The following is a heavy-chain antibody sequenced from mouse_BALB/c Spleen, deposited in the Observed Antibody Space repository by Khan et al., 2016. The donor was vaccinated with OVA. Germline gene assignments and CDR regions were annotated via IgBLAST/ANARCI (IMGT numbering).Heavy chain of an antibody. CDR2: INPSTDYT. D-gene: IGHD1-1*01. J-gene: IGHJ3*01. CDR3: TNHGSSSAWFTY. Sequence: QVQLKESGAELAKPGASVKMSCKASGYTFTSYCMHWVKQRPGQGLEWIGYINPSTDYTEYNQKFKDKATLTADKSSSTAYMQLTSLTSEDSAVYYCTNHGSSSAWFTYWGQGTLVTVSA. CDR1: GYTFTSYC. V-gene: IGHV1-7*01.